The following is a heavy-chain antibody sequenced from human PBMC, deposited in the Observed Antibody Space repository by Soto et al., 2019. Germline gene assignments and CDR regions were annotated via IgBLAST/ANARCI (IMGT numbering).Heavy chain of an antibody. CDR3: ARWELLTGFDY. V-gene: IGHV3-48*03. Sequence: GGSLRLSCAASGFTFRISGLSRVSQAPGEGLEWVSYISSRGTTIHYADSVKGRFTISRDNAKNSLYLQMNSLRAADTAVYYCARWELLTGFDYWGQGTLVTVSS. CDR2: ISSRGTTI. D-gene: IGHD1-26*01. J-gene: IGHJ4*02. CDR1: GFTFRISG.